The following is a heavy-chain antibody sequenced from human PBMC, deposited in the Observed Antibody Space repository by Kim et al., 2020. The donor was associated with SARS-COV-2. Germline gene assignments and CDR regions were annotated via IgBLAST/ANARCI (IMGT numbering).Heavy chain of an antibody. Sequence: AESGKGRFTIARDNAKKSLYLQMNSLRVEDTAVYYCARDEGWNYVHYGMDVWGQGTTVTVSS. D-gene: IGHD1-7*01. J-gene: IGHJ6*02. V-gene: IGHV3-21*01. CDR3: ARDEGWNYVHYGMDV.